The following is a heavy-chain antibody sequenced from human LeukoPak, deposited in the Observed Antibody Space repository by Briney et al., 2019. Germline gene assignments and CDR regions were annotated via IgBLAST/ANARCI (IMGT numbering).Heavy chain of an antibody. V-gene: IGHV1-18*01. CDR3: ARGSSPYNWYFDL. CDR1: GYRLRNHG. D-gene: IGHD4-11*01. J-gene: IGHJ2*01. CDR2: IGADSGDTHGDT. Sequence: ASVKVSCKASGYRLRNHGISWVRQAPGQGLEWMGWIGADSGDTHGDTHYAEKLQGRVPMTTDTSTDTAYMDLRSLTSDDTAVYYCARGSSPYNWYFDLWSRGTLVTVSS.